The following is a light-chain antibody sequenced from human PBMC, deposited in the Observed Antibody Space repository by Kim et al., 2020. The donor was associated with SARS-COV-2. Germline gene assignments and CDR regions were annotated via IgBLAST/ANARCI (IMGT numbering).Light chain of an antibody. Sequence: SSELTQDPDVSVALGQTVRITCLGDSLRKYPASWYQQKPGQAPILVMHDKNNVRPSRVPDRFSGSNSGNTAFLTITGAQVEDEAAYYCGSRDNNGPGVFGGGTQLTVL. CDR1: SLRKYP. CDR2: DKN. CDR3: GSRDNNGPGV. V-gene: IGLV3-19*01. J-gene: IGLJ3*02.